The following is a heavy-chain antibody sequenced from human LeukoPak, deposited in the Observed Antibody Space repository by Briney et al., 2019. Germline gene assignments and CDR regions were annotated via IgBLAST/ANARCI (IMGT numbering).Heavy chain of an antibody. D-gene: IGHD6-19*01. CDR2: IYYSGSA. V-gene: IGHV4-59*12. Sequence: SETPSLTCTVSGGSISSYYWSWIRQPPGKGLEWIGNIYYSGSANHNPSLKSRVTISRDTSKNQFSLKLSSVTAADTAVYYCARDGYSSGWPYFDYWGQGTLVTVSS. CDR1: GGSISSYY. CDR3: ARDGYSSGWPYFDY. J-gene: IGHJ4*02.